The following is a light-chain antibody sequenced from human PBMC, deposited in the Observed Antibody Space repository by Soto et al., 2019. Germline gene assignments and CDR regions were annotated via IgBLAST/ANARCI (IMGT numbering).Light chain of an antibody. CDR3: QQYNSYWT. CDR1: QSISSW. J-gene: IGKJ1*01. CDR2: DAS. Sequence: IQMNQSPSTLSASVGDRVTITCRASQSISSWLAWYQQKPGKAPKLLIYDASSLESGVPSRFSGSGSGTEFTLTISSLQPDDLATYYCQQYNSYWTFGQGTKVDIK. V-gene: IGKV1-5*01.